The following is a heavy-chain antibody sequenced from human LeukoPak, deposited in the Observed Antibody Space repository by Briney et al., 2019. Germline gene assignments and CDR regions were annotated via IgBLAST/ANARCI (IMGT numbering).Heavy chain of an antibody. CDR3: ARSRWLDAFDY. CDR1: GFSFSSYA. CDR2: MSSSDDGR. V-gene: IGHV3-23*01. J-gene: IGHJ4*02. Sequence: GGSLRLSCATSGFSFSSYAMSWVRQAPGKGLEWVSAMSSSDDGRYYAASVRGRFTISRDTSRSTLYLQMNSLRADDTAVYYCARSRWLDAFDYWGQGTLVTVSS. D-gene: IGHD6-19*01.